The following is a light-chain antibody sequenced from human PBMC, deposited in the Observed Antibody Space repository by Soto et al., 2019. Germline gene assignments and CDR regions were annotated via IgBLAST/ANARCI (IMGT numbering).Light chain of an antibody. V-gene: IGKV3-15*01. CDR3: QQYNNWPPWT. J-gene: IGKJ1*01. CDR1: QSVSSN. Sequence: EIVMTQSPATLSVSPGERATLSCRASQSVSSNLAWHQQKPGQAPRLLIYGASTRATGIPARFSGSGSGTECTLTISSLQSEDFAVYYCQQYNNWPPWTIGQGTKVEIK. CDR2: GAS.